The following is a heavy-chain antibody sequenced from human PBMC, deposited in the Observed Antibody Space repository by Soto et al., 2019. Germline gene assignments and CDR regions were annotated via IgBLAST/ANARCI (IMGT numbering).Heavy chain of an antibody. Sequence: QVQLVESGGGVVQPGRSLRLSCAASGFTFSSYAMHWVRQAPGKGLEWVAVISYDGSNKYYADSVKGRFTISRDNSKNTLYLQMNSLRLEDTAVYYCARHLWRDDYNWGYFDLGGRGTLVTVSS. D-gene: IGHD4-4*01. CDR3: ARHLWRDDYNWGYFDL. CDR2: ISYDGSNK. J-gene: IGHJ2*01. V-gene: IGHV3-30-3*01. CDR1: GFTFSSYA.